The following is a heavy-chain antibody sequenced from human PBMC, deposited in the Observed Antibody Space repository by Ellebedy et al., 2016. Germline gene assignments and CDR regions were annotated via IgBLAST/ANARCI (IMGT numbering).Heavy chain of an antibody. J-gene: IGHJ6*02. CDR1: GFTFSSYS. Sequence: GGSLRLXXAASGFTFSSYSMNWVRQAPGKGLEWVSSISSSSSYIYYADSVKGRFTISRDNAKNSLYLQMNSLRAEDTAVYYCASRGRPPYYYYGMDVWGQGNTVTVSS. V-gene: IGHV3-21*01. D-gene: IGHD3-16*01. CDR3: ASRGRPPYYYYGMDV. CDR2: ISSSSSYI.